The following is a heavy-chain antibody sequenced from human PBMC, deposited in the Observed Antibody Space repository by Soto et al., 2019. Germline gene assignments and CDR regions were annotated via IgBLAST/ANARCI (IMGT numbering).Heavy chain of an antibody. V-gene: IGHV3-48*03. CDR1: GFTFSSYE. CDR2: ISSSGSTI. J-gene: IGHJ6*02. D-gene: IGHD3-3*01. Sequence: GWSLRLSCAASGFTFSSYEMNWVRQAPGKGLEWVSYISSSGSTIYYADSVKGRFTISRDNAKNSLYLQMNRLRAEDTAVYYGARDTEVCDFWRGYYGMDVCGQGTTLTVSS. CDR3: ARDTEVCDFWRGYYGMDV.